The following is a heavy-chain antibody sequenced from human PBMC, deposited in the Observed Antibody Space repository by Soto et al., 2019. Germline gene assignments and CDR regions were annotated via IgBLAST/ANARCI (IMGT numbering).Heavy chain of an antibody. V-gene: IGHV4-59*08. Sequence: PSETLSLTCAVSGVSISSTYWSWIRQPPGKGLEWIAYMYYSSGDTNYNPSLKSRVTMSLDTSKNQFSLKLSSVTAADTAVYYCASHNYDILAGFYNAFDIWGQGTMVTVSS. CDR1: GVSISSTY. CDR3: ASHNYDILAGFYNAFDI. CDR2: MYYSSGDT. J-gene: IGHJ3*02. D-gene: IGHD3-9*01.